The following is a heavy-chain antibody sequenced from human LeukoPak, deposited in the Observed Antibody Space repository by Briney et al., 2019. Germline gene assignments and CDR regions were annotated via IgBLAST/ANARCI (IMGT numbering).Heavy chain of an antibody. CDR3: ARDGRAGSLFAY. J-gene: IGHJ4*02. CDR1: GGSISGYY. D-gene: IGHD6-19*01. Sequence: SETLSLTCTVSGGSISGYYWSWIRQPSGKGLEWVGYISYSGSTNYNPSLKSRVTISVDTSKNQFSLKLSSVTAADTAIYYCARDGRAGSLFAYWGQGTLVTVSS. CDR2: ISYSGST. V-gene: IGHV4-59*01.